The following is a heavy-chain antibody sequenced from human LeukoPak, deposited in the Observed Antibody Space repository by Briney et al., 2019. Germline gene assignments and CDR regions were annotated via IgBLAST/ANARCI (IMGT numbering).Heavy chain of an antibody. Sequence: PSETLSLTCAVSGGSISSGGYSWSWIRQPPGKGLEWIGYIYHSGSTYYNPSLKSRVTISVDRSKNQFSLKLSSVTAEDTAVYYCALDPDYDILTGPIPLDAFDIWGQGTMVTVSS. J-gene: IGHJ3*02. CDR2: IYHSGST. CDR1: GGSISSGGYS. D-gene: IGHD3-9*01. CDR3: ALDPDYDILTGPIPLDAFDI. V-gene: IGHV4-30-2*01.